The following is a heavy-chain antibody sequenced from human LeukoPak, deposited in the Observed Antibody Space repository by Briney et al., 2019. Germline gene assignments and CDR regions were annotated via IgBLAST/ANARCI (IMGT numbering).Heavy chain of an antibody. V-gene: IGHV4-4*02. CDR3: AREGGPYRPLDY. J-gene: IGHJ4*02. CDR2: VNLQGST. Sequence: SRTLSLTCGVSGGSISNTNWWTWLRQPPGKGLEWIGEVNLQGSTNYNPSLKSRVAISVDKSENHISLKLTSVTAADTAVYYCAREGGPYRPLDYSGQGTLVTVAS. CDR1: GGSISNTNW.